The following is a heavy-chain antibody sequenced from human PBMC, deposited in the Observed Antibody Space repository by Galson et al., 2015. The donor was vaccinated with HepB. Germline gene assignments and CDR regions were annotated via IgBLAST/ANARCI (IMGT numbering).Heavy chain of an antibody. V-gene: IGHV1-2*02. D-gene: IGHD1-26*01. CDR3: ARRISGSYPDY. CDR2: INPKSGGT. J-gene: IGHJ4*02. CDR1: GYTFTDYY. Sequence: SVKVSCKASGYTFTDYYMHWVRQAPGQGLEWMGWINPKSGGTNYAQKFQGRVTMTRDTSISTAYMELSRLRSDGTDVYYCARRISGSYPDYWGQGTLVTVSS.